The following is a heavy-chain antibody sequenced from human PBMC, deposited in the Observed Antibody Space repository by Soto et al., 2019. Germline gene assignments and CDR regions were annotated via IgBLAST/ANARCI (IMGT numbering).Heavy chain of an antibody. CDR3: AALVGEQLTWNFDY. Sequence: GASVKVSCKASGFTFTSSAVQWVRQARGQRLEWIGWIVVGSGNTNYAQKFQERVTITRDMSTSTAYMELSSLRSEDTAVYYCAALVGEQLTWNFDYWGQGTLVTVSS. J-gene: IGHJ4*02. V-gene: IGHV1-58*01. CDR1: GFTFTSSA. CDR2: IVVGSGNT. D-gene: IGHD3-16*01.